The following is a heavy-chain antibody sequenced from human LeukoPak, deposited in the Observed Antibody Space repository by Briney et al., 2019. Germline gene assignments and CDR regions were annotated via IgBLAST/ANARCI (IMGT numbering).Heavy chain of an antibody. J-gene: IGHJ4*02. V-gene: IGHV4-39*01. CDR2: IYYSGST. D-gene: IGHD3-16*01. CDR3: ARHGSNDLAYFDY. Sequence: SETLSLTCTVSGGSISSSSYYWGWIRQPPGKGLEWIGSIYYSGSTYYNPSLKSRVTISVDTCKNQFSLKLSSVTAADTAVYYCARHGSNDLAYFDYWGQGTLVTVSS. CDR1: GGSISSSSYY.